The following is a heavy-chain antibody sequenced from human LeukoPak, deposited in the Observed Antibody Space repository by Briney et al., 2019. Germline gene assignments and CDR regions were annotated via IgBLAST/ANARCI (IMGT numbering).Heavy chain of an antibody. CDR2: ISGSGDNT. CDR1: GFTFSSYA. J-gene: IGHJ4*02. Sequence: GGSLRLSCVVSGFTFSSYAMSWVRQAPGKGLEWVSGISGSGDNTYYADSVKGRFTISRDNSKNTLYVQMNSLGTEDTAAYYCAKGSYYDSSGSFYFDYWGREPWSPSPQ. V-gene: IGHV3-23*01. D-gene: IGHD3-22*01. CDR3: AKGSYYDSSGSFYFDY.